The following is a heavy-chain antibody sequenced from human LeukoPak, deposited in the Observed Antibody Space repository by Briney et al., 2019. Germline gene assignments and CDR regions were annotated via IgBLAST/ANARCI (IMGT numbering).Heavy chain of an antibody. CDR3: ARDVGRQYYDILTGYYPPRSYYYYYMDV. Sequence: GGSLRLSCAASGFTFSNASMSWVRQAPGKGLEWVGHIKSKTDGGTTDYAAPVKGRFTISRDDSENTLYLQMNSLKTEDTAVYYCARDVGRQYYDILTGYYPPRSYYYYYMDVWGKGTTVTISS. CDR2: IKSKTDGGTT. CDR1: GFTFSNAS. J-gene: IGHJ6*03. D-gene: IGHD3-9*01. V-gene: IGHV3-15*01.